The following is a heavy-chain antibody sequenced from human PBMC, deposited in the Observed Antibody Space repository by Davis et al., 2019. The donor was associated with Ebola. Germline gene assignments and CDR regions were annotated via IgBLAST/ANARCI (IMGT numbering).Heavy chain of an antibody. Sequence: GESLKISCAASGFSVSANYMIWVRQAPGKGLEWVSFMYAVGNTFYADSVKGRFTISRDNSKNTLYLQMNSLRAEDTAVYYCARDRFPYGFDPWGQGTLVTVSS. J-gene: IGHJ5*02. D-gene: IGHD3-16*01. V-gene: IGHV3-53*05. CDR3: ARDRFPYGFDP. CDR1: GFSVSANY. CDR2: MYAVGNT.